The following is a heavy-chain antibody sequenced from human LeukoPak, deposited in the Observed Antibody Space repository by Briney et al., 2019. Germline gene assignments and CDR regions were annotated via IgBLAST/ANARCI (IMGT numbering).Heavy chain of an antibody. D-gene: IGHD1-26*01. CDR3: ARYIVSYPHDAFDI. J-gene: IGHJ3*02. CDR1: GASISGFY. Sequence: SETLSLTCTVSGASISGFYWSWIRQPPGKGLEWIGSIYYSGSTSYNPSLKSRVTISVDTSKKQFSLKLSSVTAADTAFYYCARYIVSYPHDAFDIWGQGTMVTVSS. CDR2: IYYSGST. V-gene: IGHV4-59*01.